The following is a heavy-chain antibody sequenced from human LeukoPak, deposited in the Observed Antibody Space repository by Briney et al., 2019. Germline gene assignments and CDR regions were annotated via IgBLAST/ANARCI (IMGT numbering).Heavy chain of an antibody. Sequence: GGSLRLSCAASGFTFSSYWMSWVRQAPGKGLEWVANIKQDGSEKYYVDSVKGRFTISRDNAKNSLYLQMNSLRAEDTAVYYCARAGTGGSGWYLTYYYYYYMDVWGKGTTVTISS. CDR1: GFTFSSYW. CDR3: ARAGTGGSGWYLTYYYYYYMDV. J-gene: IGHJ6*03. V-gene: IGHV3-7*01. D-gene: IGHD6-19*01. CDR2: IKQDGSEK.